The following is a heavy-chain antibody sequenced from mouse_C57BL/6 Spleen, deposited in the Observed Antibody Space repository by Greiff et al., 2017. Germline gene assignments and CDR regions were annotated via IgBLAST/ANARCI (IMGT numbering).Heavy chain of an antibody. J-gene: IGHJ3*01. V-gene: IGHV1-26*01. CDR1: GYTFTDYY. D-gene: IGHD2-4*01. CDR3: ASPYDYDGD. CDR2: INPNNGGT. Sequence: EVQLQQSGPELVKPGASVKISCKASGYTFTDYYMNWVKQSHGKSLEWIGDINPNNGGTSYNQKFKGKATLTVDKSSSTAYMELRSLTSEDSAVYYCASPYDYDGDWGQGTLVTVSA.